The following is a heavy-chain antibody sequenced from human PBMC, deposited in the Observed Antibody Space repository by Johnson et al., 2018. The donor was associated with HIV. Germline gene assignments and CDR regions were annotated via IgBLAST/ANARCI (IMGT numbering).Heavy chain of an antibody. J-gene: IGHJ3*02. CDR1: GFTFSSYG. CDR3: ARDRFYSSSWEGAADAFDI. D-gene: IGHD6-13*01. Sequence: QVLLVEYGGGLVQPGGSLRLSCAASGFTFSSYGMHWVRQAPGKGLEWVAVISYDGSNKYYADSVKGRFTISRDNSKKTLYLQMNSLRAEDTAVYYCARDRFYSSSWEGAADAFDIWGQGTMVTVSS. CDR2: ISYDGSNK. V-gene: IGHV3-30*03.